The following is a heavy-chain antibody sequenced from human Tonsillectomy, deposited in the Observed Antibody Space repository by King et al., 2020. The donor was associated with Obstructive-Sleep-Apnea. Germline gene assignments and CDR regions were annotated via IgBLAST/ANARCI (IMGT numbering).Heavy chain of an antibody. J-gene: IGHJ4*02. Sequence: VQLQESGPGLVKPSETLSLTCTVSGDSGASISNYYWSWIRQPPGKGLEWIGDMYYSGNTNFNPSLKSRVTISADSSKIQFSLRLSSVTAADTAGYYFARHRGVEDYGGYGDYFDYWGQGTLVTVSS. CDR3: ARHRGVEDYGGYGDYFDY. D-gene: IGHD5-12*01. V-gene: IGHV4-59*08. CDR1: GDSGASISNYY. CDR2: MYYSGNT.